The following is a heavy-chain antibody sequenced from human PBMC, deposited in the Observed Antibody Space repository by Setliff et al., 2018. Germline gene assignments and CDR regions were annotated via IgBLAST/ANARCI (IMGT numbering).Heavy chain of an antibody. CDR2: INPGNGNT. Sequence: ASVKVSCKASGYTFTDYAMHWVRQAPGQRLEWMGWINPGNGNTKYPQKFQGRVTITRDTSASTAYMELSSLRSEDTAVYYCARDKGYDSSGYYFYYYYYMDVWGKGTTVTVSS. CDR1: GYTFTDYA. D-gene: IGHD3-22*01. J-gene: IGHJ6*03. CDR3: ARDKGYDSSGYYFYYYYYMDV. V-gene: IGHV1-3*01.